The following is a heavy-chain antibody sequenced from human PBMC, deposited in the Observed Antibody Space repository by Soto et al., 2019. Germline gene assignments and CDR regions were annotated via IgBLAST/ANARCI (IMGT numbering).Heavy chain of an antibody. Sequence: PGGSLRLSCAASGFTFSSYSMTWVRQAPGKGLEWISYISSRSSTIYYADSVKGRFTISRDNAKNSLYLQMNSLRDEDTAVYYCAIIAVAGLSKGYYYFAYWAQGTLGTVSS. CDR2: ISSRSSTI. CDR3: AIIAVAGLSKGYYYFAY. J-gene: IGHJ4*02. V-gene: IGHV3-48*02. D-gene: IGHD6-19*01. CDR1: GFTFSSYS.